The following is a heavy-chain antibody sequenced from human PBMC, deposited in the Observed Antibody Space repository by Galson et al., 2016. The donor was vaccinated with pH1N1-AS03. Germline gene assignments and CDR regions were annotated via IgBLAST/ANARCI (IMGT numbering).Heavy chain of an antibody. J-gene: IGHJ4*02. CDR3: AKRPRSDDY. CDR2: ISGSGGST. V-gene: IGHV3-23*01. Sequence: SLRLSCAASGFTFSKYAMSWVRQALGKGLEWVSSISGSGGSTFYADSVKGRFTISRDNSKNTLYLQLNSLRVEDTAIYYCAKRPRSDDYWGQGTLVTVSS. CDR1: GFTFSKYA.